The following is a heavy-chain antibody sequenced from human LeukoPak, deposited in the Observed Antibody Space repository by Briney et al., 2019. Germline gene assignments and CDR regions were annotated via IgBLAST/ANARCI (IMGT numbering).Heavy chain of an antibody. Sequence: GGSLRLSCAASGFTFSNYAMSWVRQAPGKGLEWVSAISATGGSTYYTDYVKGRFTISRDNSKNTLYLQMNSLKAEDTAVYYCAKRSCSSGGCSDFDYWGQGTLVTVSS. CDR1: GFTFSNYA. V-gene: IGHV3-23*01. CDR3: AKRSCSSGGCSDFDY. J-gene: IGHJ4*02. CDR2: ISATGGST. D-gene: IGHD2-15*01.